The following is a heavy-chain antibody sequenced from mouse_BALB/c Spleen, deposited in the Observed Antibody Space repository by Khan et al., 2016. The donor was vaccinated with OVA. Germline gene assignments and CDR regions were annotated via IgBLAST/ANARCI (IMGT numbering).Heavy chain of an antibody. J-gene: IGHJ1*01. CDR1: GFNIKDTY. D-gene: IGHD2-3*01. CDR2: IAPANGNT. V-gene: IGHV14-3*02. CDR3: APPSYDPRDFEV. Sequence: VQLQESGAELVKPGASVKLSCTASGFNIKDTYLHWVKQRPEQGLEWIGRIAPANGNTNYDPKFQGKATITADTSSNTSYLQLNSLTSEDTAVYYCAPPSYDPRDFEVWGAGTTVTVSS.